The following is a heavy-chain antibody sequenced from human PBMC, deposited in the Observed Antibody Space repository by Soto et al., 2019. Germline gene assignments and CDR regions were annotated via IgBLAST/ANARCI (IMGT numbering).Heavy chain of an antibody. CDR2: IYPGDSDT. V-gene: IGHV5-51*01. CDR3: ARRVAARGELRDAFDI. D-gene: IGHD6-6*01. J-gene: IGHJ3*02. Sequence: GESLKISCKGSEYSFTSYWIGWVRQMPGKGLEWMGIIYPGDSDTRYSPSFQGQVTISADKSISTAYLQWSSLKASDTAMYYCARRVAARGELRDAFDIWGQGTMVTVSS. CDR1: EYSFTSYW.